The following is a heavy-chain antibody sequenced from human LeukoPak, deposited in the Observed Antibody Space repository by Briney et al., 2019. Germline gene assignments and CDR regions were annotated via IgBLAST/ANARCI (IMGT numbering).Heavy chain of an antibody. CDR3: LMGDATRY. V-gene: IGHV3-23*01. CDR2: VSHSGDNT. J-gene: IGHJ4*02. D-gene: IGHD2-21*01. Sequence: GGSLRLSCAASGFTFSSYAMNWVRQAPGKGLEWVSAVSHSGDNTYYADTVKGRFTISRANSKSTLYLQMNSLRVEDTAVYYCLMGDATRYWGQGTLVTVSS. CDR1: GFTFSSYA.